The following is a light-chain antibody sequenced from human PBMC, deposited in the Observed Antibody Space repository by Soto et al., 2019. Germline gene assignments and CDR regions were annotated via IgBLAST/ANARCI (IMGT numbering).Light chain of an antibody. CDR1: SSDVGGYNY. CDR2: DVS. V-gene: IGLV2-14*01. J-gene: IGLJ2*01. Sequence: QSALTQPASVSGSPGQSITISCTGTSSDVGGYNYVSWYQQHPGKATKLMIYDVSNRPSGVSNRFSGSKSGNTASLTISGLQAEDEADYYCSSYTSSSTLVFGVGTKLTVL. CDR3: SSYTSSSTLV.